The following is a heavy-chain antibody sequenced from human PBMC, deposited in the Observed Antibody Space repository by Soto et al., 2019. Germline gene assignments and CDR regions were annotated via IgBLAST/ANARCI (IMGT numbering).Heavy chain of an antibody. J-gene: IGHJ3*02. V-gene: IGHV1-18*01. Sequence: ASVKVSCKASGYTFTSYGISWVRQAPGQGLEGRGWISAYNGNTNYAQKLQGRVTMTTDTSTSTAYMELRSLRSDDTAVYYCASPHQGRNAFDIWGQGTMVTVSS. CDR1: GYTFTSYG. CDR3: ASPHQGRNAFDI. CDR2: ISAYNGNT.